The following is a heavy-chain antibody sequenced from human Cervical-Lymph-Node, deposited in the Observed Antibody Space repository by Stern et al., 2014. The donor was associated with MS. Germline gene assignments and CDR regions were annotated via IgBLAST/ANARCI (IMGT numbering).Heavy chain of an antibody. J-gene: IGHJ4*02. CDR1: GFTFRNYA. Sequence: EVQLVESGGGLVQPGGSLRLSCAASGFTFRNYAMNWVRQAPGKGLEWVSRISGSGDTTNYADAVQGRLTLPRDTSENTVYLQMNSLRVEDTALYYCAKDFFGYSTSSGIDYWGQGTLVTVSS. V-gene: IGHV3-23*04. D-gene: IGHD6-6*01. CDR3: AKDFFGYSTSSGIDY. CDR2: ISGSGDTT.